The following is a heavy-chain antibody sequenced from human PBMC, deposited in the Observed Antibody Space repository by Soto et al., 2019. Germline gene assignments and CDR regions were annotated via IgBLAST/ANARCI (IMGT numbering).Heavy chain of an antibody. Sequence: ASVKVSCKASGYTFTSYGISWVRQAPGQGLEWMGWISAYNGNTNYAQKLQGRVTMTTDTSTSTVYMELRSLRSDDTAVYYCAREPEGGNSSDYWGQGTLVTVSS. CDR1: GYTFTSYG. J-gene: IGHJ4*02. V-gene: IGHV1-18*04. CDR3: AREPEGGNSSDY. D-gene: IGHD2-21*02. CDR2: ISAYNGNT.